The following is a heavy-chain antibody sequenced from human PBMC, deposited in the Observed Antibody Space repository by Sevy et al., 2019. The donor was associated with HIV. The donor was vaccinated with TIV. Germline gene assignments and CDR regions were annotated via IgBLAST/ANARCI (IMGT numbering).Heavy chain of an antibody. CDR2: ISAYNGNT. J-gene: IGHJ5*02. CDR3: ARDKKRGSRLGGWTEEGSWFDP. D-gene: IGHD6-19*01. CDR1: GYTFTSYG. Sequence: ASVKVSCKASGYTFTSYGISWVRQAPGQGLEWMGWISAYNGNTNYAQKLQGRVTMTTDTSTSTASMEQRRLRPDETAVYYCARDKKRGSRLGGWTEEGSWFDPWGQGTLVTVSS. V-gene: IGHV1-18*01.